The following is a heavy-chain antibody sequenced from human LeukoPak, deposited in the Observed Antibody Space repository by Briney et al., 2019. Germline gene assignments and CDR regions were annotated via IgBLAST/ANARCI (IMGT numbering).Heavy chain of an antibody. J-gene: IGHJ4*02. Sequence: GGSLRLSCAASGFTFSDYYMNWIRQAPGKGLEWVSYISSSGSTRYYADSVKGRFTISRDNAKNSLDLQMNSLRAEDTAVYYCARIRGSYSSDYWGQGTLVIVSS. CDR1: GFTFSDYY. CDR3: ARIRGSYSSDY. D-gene: IGHD1-26*01. V-gene: IGHV3-11*01. CDR2: ISSSGSTR.